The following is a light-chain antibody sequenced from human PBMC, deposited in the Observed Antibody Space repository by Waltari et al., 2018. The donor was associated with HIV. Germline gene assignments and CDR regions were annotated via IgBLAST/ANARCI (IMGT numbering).Light chain of an antibody. Sequence: QSVVTQPPSASGTPGHRVTISCSGSSSNIGSNYVYWYQQLPGTAPKLLIYRTNQRSSGVPDRLSGSKSGTSASLAISGLRPEDEADYHCATWDDRLSSRVFGGGTKLTVL. CDR1: SSNIGSNY. CDR3: ATWDDRLSSRV. J-gene: IGLJ2*01. V-gene: IGLV1-47*01. CDR2: RTN.